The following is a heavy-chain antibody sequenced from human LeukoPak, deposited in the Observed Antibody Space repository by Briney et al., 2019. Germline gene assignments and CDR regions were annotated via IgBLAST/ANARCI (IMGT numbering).Heavy chain of an antibody. CDR2: ISFDESTN. Sequence: GRSLRLSCAASGFTFSNHAMHWVRQGPGKGLEWVALISFDESTNYYADSVKGRFTISGGNSKNTQYLQMNSLRPEDTAVYYCARGRTPYCRSTTCYARLDYWGQGTLVTVSS. CDR1: GFTFSNHA. V-gene: IGHV3-30*04. D-gene: IGHD2-2*01. CDR3: ARGRTPYCRSTTCYARLDY. J-gene: IGHJ4*02.